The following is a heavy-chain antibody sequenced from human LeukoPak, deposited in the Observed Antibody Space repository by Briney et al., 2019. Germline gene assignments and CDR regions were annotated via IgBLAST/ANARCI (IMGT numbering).Heavy chain of an antibody. CDR2: IKQVGSEK. V-gene: IGHV3-7*01. J-gene: IGHJ4*02. CDR1: GFTFSSDW. D-gene: IGHD6-19*01. CDR3: ARDRRGGSGWYYFDY. Sequence: GGSLRLSCAASGFTFSSDWMNWVRQALGKGLEWVANIKQVGSEKYYVDSVKGRFTISRDNAKNSLYLQMNRLRAEDTAVYYCARDRRGGSGWYYFDYWGQGTLVTVSS.